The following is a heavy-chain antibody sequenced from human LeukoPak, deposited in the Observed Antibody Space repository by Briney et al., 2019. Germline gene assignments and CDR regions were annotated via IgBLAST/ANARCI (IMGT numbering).Heavy chain of an antibody. Sequence: GGSLRLSCAASGFTFSSYAMSWVRQAPGKGLEWVSLIGSSGTITYYADSVQGRFTISRDNSKNTVSLQMNSLRAEDTAVYYCAKNRGTTMIGGGLDYWGQGTLVTVSS. CDR2: IGSSGTIT. CDR3: AKNRGTTMIGGGLDY. V-gene: IGHV3-23*01. D-gene: IGHD3-22*01. CDR1: GFTFSSYA. J-gene: IGHJ4*02.